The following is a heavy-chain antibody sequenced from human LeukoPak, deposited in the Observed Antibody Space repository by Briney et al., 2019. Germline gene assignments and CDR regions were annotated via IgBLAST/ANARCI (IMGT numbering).Heavy chain of an antibody. CDR1: GSTFSNHA. CDR3: ARGVTTADY. V-gene: IGHV3-33*01. CDR2: IWYDGSNK. J-gene: IGHJ4*02. Sequence: GRSLRLSCVASGSTFSNHAMTWVRQAPGKGLEWVAVIWYDGSNKCYRDSVKGRFTISRDNSKNMLYLQMNSLRAEDTAVYYCARGVTTADYWGQGTLVTVSS. D-gene: IGHD4-11*01.